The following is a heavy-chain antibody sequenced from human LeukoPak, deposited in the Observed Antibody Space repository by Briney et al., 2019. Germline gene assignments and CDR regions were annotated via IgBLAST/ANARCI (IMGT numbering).Heavy chain of an antibody. CDR2: AQPGGST. CDR3: AREKWELLGEFSYYFDL. V-gene: IGHV4-59*11. Sequence: SETLSLTCTVSGASMSGLSWSWIRQAPGKGLEWIGFAQPGGSTNYNPSLQSRVSISLDTSKNQFSLTLRSVTAADTAVYFCAREKWELLGEFSYYFDLWGKGTTVTVSS. J-gene: IGHJ6*03. CDR1: GASMSGLS. D-gene: IGHD1-7*01.